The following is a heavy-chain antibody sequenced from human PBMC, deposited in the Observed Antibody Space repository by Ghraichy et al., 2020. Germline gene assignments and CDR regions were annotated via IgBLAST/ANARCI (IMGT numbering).Heavy chain of an antibody. V-gene: IGHV3-30*18. CDR1: GFTFSSYG. Sequence: GGSLRLSCAASGFTFSSYGMHWVRQAPGKGLEWVAVISYDGSNKYYADSVKGRFTISRDNSKNTLYLQMNSLRAEDTAVYYCAKDLGIAAAGTGLLFLYWSQGTLVTVSS. CDR2: ISYDGSNK. J-gene: IGHJ4*02. CDR3: AKDLGIAAAGTGLLFLY. D-gene: IGHD6-13*01.